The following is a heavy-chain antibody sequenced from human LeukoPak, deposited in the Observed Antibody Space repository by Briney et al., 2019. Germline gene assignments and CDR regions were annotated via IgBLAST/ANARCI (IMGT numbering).Heavy chain of an antibody. J-gene: IGHJ6*03. CDR1: GGSFSGYY. V-gene: IGHV4-34*01. CDR2: INHSGST. CDR3: ARDQLLGYYYYYYMDV. D-gene: IGHD2-2*01. Sequence: SETLSLTCAVYGGSFSGYYWSWIRQPPGKGPEWIGEINHSGSTNYNPSLKSRVTISVDTSKNQFSLKLSSVTAADTAVYYCARDQLLGYYYYYYMDVWGKGTTVTVSS.